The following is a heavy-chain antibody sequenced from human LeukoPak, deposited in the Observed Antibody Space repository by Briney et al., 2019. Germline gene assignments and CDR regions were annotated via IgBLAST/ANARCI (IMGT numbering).Heavy chain of an antibody. D-gene: IGHD3-3*01. CDR3: ARAPSPGSLRFLQPEQSYYYYGMDV. V-gene: IGHV1-2*02. Sequence: ASVKVSCKASGYTFTGYYMHWVRQAPGQGLEWMGWINPNSGGTNYAQKFQGRVTMTRDTSISTAYMELSRLRSDDTAVYYCARAPSPGSLRFLQPEQSYYYYGMDVWGQGTTVTVSS. CDR1: GYTFTGYY. J-gene: IGHJ6*02. CDR2: INPNSGGT.